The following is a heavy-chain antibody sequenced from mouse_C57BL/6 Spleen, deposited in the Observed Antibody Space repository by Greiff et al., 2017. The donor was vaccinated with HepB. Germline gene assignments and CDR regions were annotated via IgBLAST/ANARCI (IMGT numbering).Heavy chain of an antibody. J-gene: IGHJ2*01. CDR1: GYTFTSYW. CDR2: IYPGSGST. V-gene: IGHV1-55*01. D-gene: IGHD1-1*01. CDR3: ARRFITTVVAGDY. Sequence: QVQLKQSGAELVKPGASVKMSCKASGYTFTSYWITWVKQRPGQGLEWIGDIYPGSGSTNYNEKFKSKATLTVDTSSSTAYMQLSSLTSEDSAVYYCARRFITTVVAGDYWGQGTTLTVSS.